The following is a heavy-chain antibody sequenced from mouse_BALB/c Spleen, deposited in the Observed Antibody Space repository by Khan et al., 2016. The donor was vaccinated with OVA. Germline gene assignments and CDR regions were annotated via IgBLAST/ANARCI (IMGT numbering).Heavy chain of an antibody. V-gene: IGHV3-2*02. J-gene: IGHJ3*01. CDR1: GYSITSDYA. CDR2: ITYSGST. CDR3: VRGRTY. Sequence: EVQLQESGPGLVKPSQSLSLTCTVTGYSITSDYAWNWIRQFPGNKLEWMGYITYSGSTSYIPSLKSRISITRDTTKNQFFQQLNSVTSEDTATYYCVRGRTYWGQGTLVTVSA. D-gene: IGHD3-3*01.